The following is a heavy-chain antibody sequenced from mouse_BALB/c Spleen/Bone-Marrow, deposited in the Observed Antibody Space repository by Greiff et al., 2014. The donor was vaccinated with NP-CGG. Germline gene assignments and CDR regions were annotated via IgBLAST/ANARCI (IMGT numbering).Heavy chain of an antibody. CDR2: IDPYYGDT. Sequence: QLVESGPELEKPGASVKISCKASGYSFSGYNLNWVKQSNGQSLEWIGNIDPYYGDTTYNQEFKGKVTLTVDRSSSTAYMQLKSLTSEDSAVYYCARKAYYTNWWYFDVWGAGTTVTVSS. CDR1: GYSFSGYN. V-gene: IGHV1-39*01. J-gene: IGHJ1*01. CDR3: ARKAYYTNWWYFDV. D-gene: IGHD2-5*01.